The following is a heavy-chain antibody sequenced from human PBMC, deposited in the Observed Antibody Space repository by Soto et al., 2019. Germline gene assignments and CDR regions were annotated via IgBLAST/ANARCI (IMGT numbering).Heavy chain of an antibody. CDR2: IYYSGST. CDR3: ARGKDYGDRAGYYYGMDV. V-gene: IGHV4-59*01. J-gene: IGHJ6*02. D-gene: IGHD4-17*01. CDR1: GGSISSYY. Sequence: QVQLQEWGPGLVKPSETLSLTCTVSGGSISSYYWSWIRQPPGKGLEWIGYIYYSGSTNYKPSLKSRVTISVDTSKNQFSLKLSSVTAADTAVYYCARGKDYGDRAGYYYGMDVWGQGTTVTVSS.